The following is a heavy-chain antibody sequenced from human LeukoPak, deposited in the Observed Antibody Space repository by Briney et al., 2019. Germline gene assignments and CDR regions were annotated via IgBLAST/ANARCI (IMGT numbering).Heavy chain of an antibody. Sequence: SETLSLTCAVYGGSFSGYYWSWVRQPPGKGLEWIGEINHSGSTYYNPSLKSRVTISVDTSKNQFSLKLSSVTAADTAVYYCARQCSSTSCYIFEYWGQGTLVTVSS. J-gene: IGHJ4*02. CDR3: ARQCSSTSCYIFEY. V-gene: IGHV4-34*01. CDR1: GGSFSGYY. D-gene: IGHD2-2*01. CDR2: INHSGST.